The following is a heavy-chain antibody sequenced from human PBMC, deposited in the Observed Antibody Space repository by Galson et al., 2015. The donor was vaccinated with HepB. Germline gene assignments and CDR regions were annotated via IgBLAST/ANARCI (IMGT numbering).Heavy chain of an antibody. CDR1: GFTFSSYG. CDR3: ASVGSVANSYFDY. V-gene: IGHV3-33*01. D-gene: IGHD6-19*01. J-gene: IGHJ4*02. Sequence: SLRLSCAASGFTFSSYGMHWVRQAPGKGLEWLAVIWYDGSNQYYADSVKGRFTISRDNAKSTLYLQMNRLRAEDTAVYYCASVGSVANSYFDYWGQGTLVTVSS. CDR2: IWYDGSNQ.